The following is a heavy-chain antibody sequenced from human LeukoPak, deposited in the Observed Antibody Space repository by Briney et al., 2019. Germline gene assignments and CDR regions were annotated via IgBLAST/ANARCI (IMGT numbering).Heavy chain of an antibody. CDR2: FDPEDGQA. Sequence: ASVKVSCKVSGSTFAELSMHWVRQAPGKGLEWMGGFDPEDGQATYAQKFQGRVTMTRDTSTSTVYMELSSLRSEDTAVYYCARDPIAAAAAGDPWGQGTLVTVSS. J-gene: IGHJ5*02. D-gene: IGHD6-13*01. V-gene: IGHV1-24*01. CDR1: GSTFAELS. CDR3: ARDPIAAAAAGDP.